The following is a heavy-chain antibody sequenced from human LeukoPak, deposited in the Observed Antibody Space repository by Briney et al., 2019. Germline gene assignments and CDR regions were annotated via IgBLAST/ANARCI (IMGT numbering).Heavy chain of an antibody. Sequence: PGGFLRLSCAASGFTFSSYWMSWVRRAPGKGLEWVANIKQDGSEKYYVDSVKGRFTISRDNAKNSLYLQMNSLRAEDTAVYYCARDAIGRGVLPYYYYGMDVWGQGTTVTVSS. CDR1: GFTFSSYW. CDR3: ARDAIGRGVLPYYYYGMDV. D-gene: IGHD3-10*01. J-gene: IGHJ6*02. CDR2: IKQDGSEK. V-gene: IGHV3-7*05.